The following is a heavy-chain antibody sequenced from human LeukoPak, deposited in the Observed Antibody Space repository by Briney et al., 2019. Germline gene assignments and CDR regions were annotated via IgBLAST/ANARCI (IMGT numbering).Heavy chain of an antibody. D-gene: IGHD2-15*01. CDR1: GDSIHNDSHS. J-gene: IGHJ6*02. CDR2: VYSSGTI. V-gene: IGHV4-39*01. Sequence: SETLSLTCTVSGDSIHNDSHSWGWIRQPPGKGLEWIANVYSSGTIYYNPALKSRATISVDTSKNQVSLRLSSVTAADAAVYYCARSGDCSGTDCYRRDHYYGTDVWGQGTTVVVSS. CDR3: ARSGDCSGTDCYRRDHYYGTDV.